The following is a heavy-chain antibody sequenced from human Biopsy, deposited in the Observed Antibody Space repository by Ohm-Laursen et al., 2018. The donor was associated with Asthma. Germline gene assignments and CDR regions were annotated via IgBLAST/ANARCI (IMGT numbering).Heavy chain of an antibody. J-gene: IGHJ4*02. CDR3: ARDIAFVGVHDF. D-gene: IGHD3-3*02. V-gene: IGHV3-11*01. CDR2: ISSSGSSI. CDR1: GFTFSDYS. Sequence: GSLRLSCAASGFTFSDYSMTWIRQAPGKGLEWISYISSSGSSILYADSAKGRFTISRDNAKNSLHLQMNSLRAEDTAIYYCARDIAFVGVHDFWGQGTLVAVSS.